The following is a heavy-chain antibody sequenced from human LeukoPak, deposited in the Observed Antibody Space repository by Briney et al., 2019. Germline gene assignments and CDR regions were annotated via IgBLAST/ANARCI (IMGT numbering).Heavy chain of an antibody. CDR3: ARYDFWTGSSSVGAMDV. J-gene: IGHJ6*02. D-gene: IGHD3-3*01. CDR1: GGSISDYY. CDR2: IHYSGST. Sequence: SETLSLTCTVSGGSISDYYWNWIRQPPGKGLEWIGNIHYSGSTNYNPSLKSRVTISVDTSKNQFSLKLSSVTAANTAVYFCARYDFWTGSSSVGAMDVWGQGTTVTVSS. V-gene: IGHV4-59*01.